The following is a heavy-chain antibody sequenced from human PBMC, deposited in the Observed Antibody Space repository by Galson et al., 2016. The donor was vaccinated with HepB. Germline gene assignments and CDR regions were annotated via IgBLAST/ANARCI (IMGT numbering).Heavy chain of an antibody. J-gene: IGHJ5*02. CDR3: ARIQEGIGWGRFDA. CDR1: GFSFRSYG. D-gene: IGHD3-16*01. Sequence: SLRLSCAASGFSFRSYGMHWVRQAPGKGLEWVAVIWYDGSLKYYSDSVKGRFTITRDNSKNILNLQMDSLRAEDTAMYFCARIQEGIGWGRFDAWGQGTLVTVSS. V-gene: IGHV3-33*01. CDR2: IWYDGSLK.